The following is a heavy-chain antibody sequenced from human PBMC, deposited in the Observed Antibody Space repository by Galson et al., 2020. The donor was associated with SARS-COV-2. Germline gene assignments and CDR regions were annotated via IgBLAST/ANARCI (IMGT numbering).Heavy chain of an antibody. V-gene: IGHV4-39*07. D-gene: IGHD6-13*01. Sequence: SETLSLTCTVSGGSISSSSYYWGWIRQPPGKGLEWIGSIYYSGSTYYNPSIKSRVTISVDTSKNQFSLKLSSVTAADTAVYYCARASSWFFVDYWGQGTLVTVSS. CDR3: ARASSWFFVDY. J-gene: IGHJ4*02. CDR1: GGSISSSSYY. CDR2: IYYSGST.